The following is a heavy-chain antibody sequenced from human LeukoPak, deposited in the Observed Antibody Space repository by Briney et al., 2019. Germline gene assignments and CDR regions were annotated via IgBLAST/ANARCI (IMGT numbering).Heavy chain of an antibody. CDR2: ISWNSGSI. J-gene: IGHJ4*02. CDR1: GFTFDDYA. Sequence: PGRSLRLSCAASGFTFDDYAMHWVRQAPGKGLEWVSGISWNSGSIGYADSVKGRFTISRDNAKNSLYLQMNSLRAEDMALYYCARRATTERRYSYGLDYWGQGTLVTSPQ. V-gene: IGHV3-9*03. D-gene: IGHD5-18*01. CDR3: ARRATTERRYSYGLDY.